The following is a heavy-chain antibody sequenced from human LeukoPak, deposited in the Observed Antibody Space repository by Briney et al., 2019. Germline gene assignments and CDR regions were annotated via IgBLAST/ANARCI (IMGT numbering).Heavy chain of an antibody. Sequence: SVTVSCKASGGTFSSYAISWVRQAPGQGLEWMGGIIPIFGTANYAQKFQGRVTITADESTSTAYMELSSLRSEDTAVYYCARAYDSSGYYYFHFFYWGKGTLVSVSS. CDR1: GGTFSSYA. J-gene: IGHJ4*02. CDR2: IIPIFGTA. D-gene: IGHD3-22*01. CDR3: ARAYDSSGYYYFHFFY. V-gene: IGHV1-69*13.